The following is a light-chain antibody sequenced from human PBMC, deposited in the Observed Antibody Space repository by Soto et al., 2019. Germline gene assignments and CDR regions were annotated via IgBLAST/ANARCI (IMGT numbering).Light chain of an antibody. CDR3: QQRSNWLT. Sequence: EIVLTQSPATLSLSPGERATLSCRASQSLSSYLAWYQQKPGQAPRLLIYDASNRATGIPARFGGSGSGTDFTLTISSLEPEDFAVYYCQQRSNWLTFGGGTKVDIK. V-gene: IGKV3-11*01. J-gene: IGKJ4*01. CDR1: QSLSSY. CDR2: DAS.